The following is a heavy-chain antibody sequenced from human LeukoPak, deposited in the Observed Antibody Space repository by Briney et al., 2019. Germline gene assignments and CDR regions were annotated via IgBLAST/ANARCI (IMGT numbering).Heavy chain of an antibody. CDR1: GGSFRGYY. Sequence: SETLSLTXAVYGGSFRGYYWSWIRQPPGKGLEWIGEINHSGSTNYNPSLKSRVTISVDTSKNQFSLKLSSVTAADTAVYYCARPGSSYYYDSSGYYSRWFDPWGQGTLVTVSS. J-gene: IGHJ5*02. CDR2: INHSGST. CDR3: ARPGSSYYYDSSGYYSRWFDP. D-gene: IGHD3-22*01. V-gene: IGHV4-34*01.